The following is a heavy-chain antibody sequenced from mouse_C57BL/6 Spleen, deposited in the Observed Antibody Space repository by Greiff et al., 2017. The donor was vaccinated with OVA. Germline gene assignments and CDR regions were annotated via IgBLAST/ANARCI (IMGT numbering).Heavy chain of an antibody. Sequence: EVQLQQSGAELVRPGASVKLSCTASGFNIKDYYMHWVKQRPEQGLEWIGRIDPEDGDTEYAPKFQGKATMTADTSSNTAYLQLSSLTSEDTAVYYCTTDCYGSSGFAYWGQGTLVTVSA. CDR2: IDPEDGDT. V-gene: IGHV14-1*01. J-gene: IGHJ3*01. CDR1: GFNIKDYY. CDR3: TTDCYGSSGFAY. D-gene: IGHD1-1*01.